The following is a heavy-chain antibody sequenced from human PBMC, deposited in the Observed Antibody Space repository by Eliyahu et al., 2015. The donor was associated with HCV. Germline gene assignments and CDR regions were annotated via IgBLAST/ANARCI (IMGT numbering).Heavy chain of an antibody. J-gene: IGHJ6*02. CDR1: GFTFSNYW. D-gene: IGHD3-16*01. CDR2: INQDGSYK. CDR3: AKEGDFDHYYHGMDA. Sequence: EVQLVESGGGLVQPGGSLRLSCAASGFTFSNYWLTWVRQAPGKGLEWVANINQDGSYKYYVESVKGRFTISRDSARNSLFLQMNSLRAEDSAVYYCAKEGDFDHYYHGMDAWGQGTTVTVSS. V-gene: IGHV3-7*01.